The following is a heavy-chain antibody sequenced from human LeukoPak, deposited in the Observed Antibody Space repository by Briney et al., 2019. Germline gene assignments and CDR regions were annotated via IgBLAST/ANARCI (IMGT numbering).Heavy chain of an antibody. V-gene: IGHV4-59*12. J-gene: IGHJ6*03. D-gene: IGHD3/OR15-3a*01. Sequence: SETLSLTCTVSGGSISSYYWSWIRQPPGKGLEWIGYIYYSGSTNYNPSLKSRVTISVDRSKNQFSLKLSSVTAADTAVYYCARPRDSYYYYMDVWGKGTTVTVSS. CDR2: IYYSGST. CDR3: ARPRDSYYYYMDV. CDR1: GGSISSYY.